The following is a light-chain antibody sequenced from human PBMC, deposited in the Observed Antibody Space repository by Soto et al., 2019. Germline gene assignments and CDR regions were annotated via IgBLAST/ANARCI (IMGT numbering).Light chain of an antibody. CDR2: TAS. V-gene: IGKV1-12*01. CDR3: LQANSFPWT. Sequence: DIQMTQSPSSVSASVGDRVTITCRASQGIGSRLAWYQQKPGKPAKLLIYTASNLQSGVPSRFSGSGSGTDFTLTVGSLQPEDFATYYCLQANSFPWTFGQGTKVDIK. CDR1: QGIGSR. J-gene: IGKJ1*01.